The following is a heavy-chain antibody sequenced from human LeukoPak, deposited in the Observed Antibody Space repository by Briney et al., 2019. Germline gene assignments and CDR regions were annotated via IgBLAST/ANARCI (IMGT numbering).Heavy chain of an antibody. V-gene: IGHV3-53*01. CDR3: ARSSDSYDSSGYYGY. D-gene: IGHD3-22*01. CDR1: GFTVSSNY. CDR2: IYSGGST. Sequence: GGSLRLSCAASGFTVSSNYMSWVRQAPGKGLEWGSVIYSGGSTYYADSVKGRFTISRDSSKNTLYLHMHSLRAEDTAVYYCARSSDSYDSSGYYGYWGQGTLVTVSS. J-gene: IGHJ4*02.